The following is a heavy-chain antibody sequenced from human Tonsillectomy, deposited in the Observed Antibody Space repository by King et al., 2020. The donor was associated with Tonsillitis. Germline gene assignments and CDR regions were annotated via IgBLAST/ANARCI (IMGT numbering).Heavy chain of an antibody. CDR1: GGTFSSYA. CDR3: ARGGLRTYDAFDI. D-gene: IGHD5-12*01. Sequence: VQLVESGAEVKKPGSSVKVSCKASGGTFSSYAISWVRQAPGQGLEWMGGIIPIFGSANYAQKFQGRVTIIADESTSSAYMELSSLRSEDTAVYYCARGGLRTYDAFDIWGQGTMVTVSS. V-gene: IGHV1-69*01. CDR2: IIPIFGSA. J-gene: IGHJ3*02.